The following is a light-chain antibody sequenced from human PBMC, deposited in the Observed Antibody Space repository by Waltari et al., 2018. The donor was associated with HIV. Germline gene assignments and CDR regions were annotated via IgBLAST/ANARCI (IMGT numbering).Light chain of an antibody. CDR3: VVYMGGGIWV. CDR1: SGSVSASHS. V-gene: IGLV8-61*01. CDR2: STD. J-gene: IGLJ3*02. Sequence: QTVVTQEPSCSVFPAGSVTLTCGLTSGSVSASHSTTWYQQTPGQAPRTLIYSTDTRSSGVPDRFSGSILGNKAALTITGAQADDESDYHCVVYMGGGIWVFGGGTKLTVL.